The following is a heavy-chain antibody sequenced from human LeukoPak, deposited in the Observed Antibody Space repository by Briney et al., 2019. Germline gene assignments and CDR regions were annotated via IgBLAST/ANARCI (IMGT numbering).Heavy chain of an antibody. J-gene: IGHJ5*02. Sequence: SETLSLTCAVYGGSFSGYYWSWIRQPPGKGLEWIGEINHSGSTNYNPSLKSRVTISVDRSKNQFSLKLSSVTAADTAVYYCARARSSFIKYNWFDPWGQGTLVTVSS. CDR2: INHSGST. CDR3: ARARSSFIKYNWFDP. CDR1: GGSFSGYY. V-gene: IGHV4-34*01.